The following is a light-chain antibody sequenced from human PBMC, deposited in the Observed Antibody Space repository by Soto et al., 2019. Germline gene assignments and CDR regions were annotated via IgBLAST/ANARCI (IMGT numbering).Light chain of an antibody. Sequence: IVMTHSPATLSVSTGERATLSCRASQSVSSNLAWYQQKPGQAPRLLIYGASTRATGIPARFSGSGSGTEFTLTISSLQAEDFAVDYCQQYNDWPLTFGQGTKVDIK. J-gene: IGKJ1*01. CDR2: GAS. CDR1: QSVSSN. CDR3: QQYNDWPLT. V-gene: IGKV3-15*01.